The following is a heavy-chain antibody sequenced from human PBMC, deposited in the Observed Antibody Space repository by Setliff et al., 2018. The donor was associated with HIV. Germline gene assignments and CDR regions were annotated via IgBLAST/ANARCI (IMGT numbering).Heavy chain of an antibody. CDR2: IYSTGST. Sequence: SETLSLTCTVSGPSINIHYWSWIRQSPGKAFEWIGYIYSTGSTNYNPSLQSRVTISMVAARNQFSLKVTSVTAADTAVYYCAKGAGFYGDYTFDHWGQGRQVTVS. V-gene: IGHV4-59*11. D-gene: IGHD4-17*01. CDR3: AKGAGFYGDYTFDH. CDR1: GPSINIHY. J-gene: IGHJ4*02.